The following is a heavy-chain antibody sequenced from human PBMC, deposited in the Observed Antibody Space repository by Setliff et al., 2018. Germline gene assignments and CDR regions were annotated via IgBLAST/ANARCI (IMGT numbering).Heavy chain of an antibody. CDR1: GASITSGGFY. CDR2: ISPSGST. J-gene: IGHJ4*02. Sequence: SETLSLTCSVSGASITSGGFYWTWIRQPAGKGLEWIGHISPSGSTTYNPSVKSRVTISVDTSNNHFSLKLSSVTAADTAVYYCARHFRSSKVQFLEYLTDYYFDSWGQGTLVTVSS. V-gene: IGHV4-61*09. CDR3: ARHFRSSKVQFLEYLTDYYFDS. D-gene: IGHD3-3*01.